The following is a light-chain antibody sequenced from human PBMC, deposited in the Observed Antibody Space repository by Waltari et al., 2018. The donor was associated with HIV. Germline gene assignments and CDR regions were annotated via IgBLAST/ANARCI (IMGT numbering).Light chain of an antibody. Sequence: IVLTQSPGTLSLSPGERVRLSCRASQTITSNYLAWFQQKPGQAPRLLIYGASNRANGIPDRFRGSGSGTDFTLTISRLEPEDFAVYYCHQYGETSYTFGQGTKLEIK. J-gene: IGKJ2*01. CDR1: QTITSNY. CDR3: HQYGETSYT. V-gene: IGKV3-20*01. CDR2: GAS.